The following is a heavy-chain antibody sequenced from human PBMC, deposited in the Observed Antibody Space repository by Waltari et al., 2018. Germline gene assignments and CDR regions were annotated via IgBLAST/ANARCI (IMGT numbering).Heavy chain of an antibody. D-gene: IGHD4-4*01. CDR2: ISPITGIA. J-gene: IGHJ6*03. CDR3: ARCITDSKYGSYYYYMDV. Sequence: QVQLVQSGAEVKKPGSSVKVSCKASGGTFSSYAISWVRQAPGQGLEWMGGISPITGIAHYAQKFQGRVTITADESTSTAYMELSSLRSEDTAVYYCARCITDSKYGSYYYYMDVWGKGTTVTVSS. V-gene: IGHV1-69*12. CDR1: GGTFSSYA.